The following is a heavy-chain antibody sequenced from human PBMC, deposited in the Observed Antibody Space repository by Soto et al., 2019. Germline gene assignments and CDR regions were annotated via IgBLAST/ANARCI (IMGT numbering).Heavy chain of an antibody. CDR3: ARYGYSSGWYLGTGMDV. CDR2: ISTYNGNT. V-gene: IGHV1-18*04. CDR1: GYSFSDYG. J-gene: IGHJ6*02. D-gene: IGHD6-19*01. Sequence: QVQLVQSGAEVKKPGASLKVSCQASGYSFSDYGIAWVRQAPGQGLAWVGLISTYNGNTNYAQKFQGRVTMTTDTSANTADMELRSLISDDTAMYYCARYGYSSGWYLGTGMDVWGQGTPVTVSS.